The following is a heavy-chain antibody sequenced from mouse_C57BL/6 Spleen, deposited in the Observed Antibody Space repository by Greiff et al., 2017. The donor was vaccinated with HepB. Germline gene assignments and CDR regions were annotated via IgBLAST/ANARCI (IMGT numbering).Heavy chain of an antibody. CDR3: ARAGYYVGAMDY. V-gene: IGHV5-16*01. D-gene: IGHD2-3*01. Sequence: EVMLVESAGGLVQPGSSMKLSCTASGFTFSDYYMAWVRQVPEKGLEWVANINYDGSSTYYLDSLKGRFIISRDNAKNILYLQMSSLKSEDTATYYCARAGYYVGAMDYWGQGTSVTVSS. CDR1: GFTFSDYY. CDR2: INYDGSST. J-gene: IGHJ4*01.